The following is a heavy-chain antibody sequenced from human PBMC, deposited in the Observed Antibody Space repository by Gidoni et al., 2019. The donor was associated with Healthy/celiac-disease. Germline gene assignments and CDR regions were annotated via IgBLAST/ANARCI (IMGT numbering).Heavy chain of an antibody. CDR3: ARHTGTMVRGVILPGGFDY. CDR2: IYYSGST. CDR1: GGSIRSSSYY. V-gene: IGHV4-39*01. Sequence: QLQLQASGPGLVKPSETLSLTCTVSGGSIRSSSYYWGWIRPPPGKGLEWIGSIYYSGSTYYNPSLKSRVTISVDTSKNQFSLKLSSVTAADTAVYYCARHTGTMVRGVILPGGFDYWGQGTLVTVSS. J-gene: IGHJ4*02. D-gene: IGHD3-10*01.